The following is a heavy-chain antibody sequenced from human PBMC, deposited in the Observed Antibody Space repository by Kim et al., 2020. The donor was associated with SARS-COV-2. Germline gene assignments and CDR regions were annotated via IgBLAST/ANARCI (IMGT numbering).Heavy chain of an antibody. D-gene: IGHD3-16*01. V-gene: IGHV3-15*05. CDR1: GFTFTNAW. CDR2: IRSKDDGGTT. Sequence: GGSLRLSCAASGFTFTNAWMTWVRQAPGKGLEWVAHIRSKDDGGTTDYATPVKGRFTISRDDSTSTLYLQMNSLRADDTAVYYCTTDPRGFSYGYYYGMDDWGQGTTVTVSS. J-gene: IGHJ6*02. CDR3: TTDPRGFSYGYYYGMDD.